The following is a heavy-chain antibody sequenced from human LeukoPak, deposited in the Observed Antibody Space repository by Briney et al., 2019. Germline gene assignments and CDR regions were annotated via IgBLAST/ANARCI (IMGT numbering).Heavy chain of an antibody. Sequence: GGSLRLPCAASGFTFSSYAMSWVRQAPGKGLEWVSAISGSGGSTYYADSVKGRFTISRDNSKNTLYLQMNSLRAEDTAVYYCARVLASTYGYSDYWGQGPLVPVSS. D-gene: IGHD4-17*01. CDR3: ARVLASTYGYSDY. J-gene: IGHJ4*02. CDR1: GFTFSSYA. V-gene: IGHV3-23*01. CDR2: ISGSGGST.